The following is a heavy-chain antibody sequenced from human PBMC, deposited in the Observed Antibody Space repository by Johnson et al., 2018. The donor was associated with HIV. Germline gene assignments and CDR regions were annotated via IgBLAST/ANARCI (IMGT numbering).Heavy chain of an antibody. Sequence: VQLVESGGGVVQPGRSLRLSCAASGFTFSSYWMHWVRQAPGKGLVWVSRINSDGSSTSYADSVKGRFTISRDNAKNTLYLQMSSLRAEDTSVYYCAKDRYGGSYPDAFDIWGQGTMVTVSS. CDR1: GFTFSSYW. J-gene: IGHJ3*02. CDR2: INSDGSST. D-gene: IGHD1-26*01. CDR3: AKDRYGGSYPDAFDI. V-gene: IGHV3-74*01.